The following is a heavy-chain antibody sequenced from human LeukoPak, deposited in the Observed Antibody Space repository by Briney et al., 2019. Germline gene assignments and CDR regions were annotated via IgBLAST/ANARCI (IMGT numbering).Heavy chain of an antibody. CDR2: IYHSGST. Sequence: SETLSLTCTVSGGSISSGGYSWSWIRQPPGKGLEWIGYIYHSGSTYYNPSLKSRVTISVDRSKNQFSLKLSSVTAADTAVYYCARHVSSYAPDAFDIWGQGTMVTVSS. D-gene: IGHD2-2*01. CDR3: ARHVSSYAPDAFDI. V-gene: IGHV4-30-2*01. CDR1: GGSISSGGYS. J-gene: IGHJ3*02.